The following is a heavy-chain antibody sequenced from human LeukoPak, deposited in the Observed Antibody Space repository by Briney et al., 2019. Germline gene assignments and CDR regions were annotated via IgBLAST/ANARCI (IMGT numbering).Heavy chain of an antibody. CDR1: GYALSEFS. D-gene: IGHD3-3*01. Sequence: ASVKVSCKVSGYALSEFSLHWVRQAPGKGLEWMGGFDPEDGETIYAQKFQGRVTMTEDTSTDTAYMELSSLRSEDTAVYYCATTKDEWLHGYDAFDIWGQGTMVTVSS. V-gene: IGHV1-24*01. J-gene: IGHJ3*02. CDR3: ATTKDEWLHGYDAFDI. CDR2: FDPEDGET.